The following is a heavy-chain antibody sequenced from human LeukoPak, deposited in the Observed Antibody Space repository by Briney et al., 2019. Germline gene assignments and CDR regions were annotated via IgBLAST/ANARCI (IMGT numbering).Heavy chain of an antibody. V-gene: IGHV3-21*01. D-gene: IGHD2-2*01. CDR2: ISSSSSYI. Sequence: GGSLRLSCAASGFTFSSYSMNWVRQALGKGLEWVSSISSSSSYIYYADSVKGRFTISRDNAKNSLYLQMNSLRAEDTAVYYCAREGPAANNWFDPWGQGTLVTVSS. CDR1: GFTFSSYS. CDR3: AREGPAANNWFDP. J-gene: IGHJ5*02.